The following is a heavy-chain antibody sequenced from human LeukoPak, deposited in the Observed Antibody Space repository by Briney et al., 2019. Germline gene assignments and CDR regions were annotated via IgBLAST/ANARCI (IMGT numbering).Heavy chain of an antibody. CDR1: GCTCSSHV. CDR2: IRGGSDRT. V-gene: IGHV3-23*01. Sequence: GGSLRHFRVASGCTCSSHVISWGREARGEGLEWGSHIRGGSDRTYYAASVKGRFTMSRDNSKNTLFLQKISLGAEDTAVYYCAKWAERDDYNSYFDYWGQGTLVTVSS. J-gene: IGHJ4*02. D-gene: IGHD5-24*01. CDR3: AKWAERDDYNSYFDY.